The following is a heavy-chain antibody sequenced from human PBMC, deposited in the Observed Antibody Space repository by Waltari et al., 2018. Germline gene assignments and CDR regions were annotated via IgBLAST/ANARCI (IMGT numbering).Heavy chain of an antibody. J-gene: IGHJ4*02. CDR3: ARGKGAFRPYFDY. V-gene: IGHV4-34*01. CDR2: INHSGST. D-gene: IGHD1-26*01. CDR1: GGSFSGYY. Sequence: QVQLQQWGAGLLKPSETLSLTCAVYGGSFSGYYWSWIRQPPGKGLEWMGEINHSGSTNYNPSLKSRVTISVDTSKNQFSLKLSSVTAADTAVYYCARGKGAFRPYFDYWGQGTLVTVSS.